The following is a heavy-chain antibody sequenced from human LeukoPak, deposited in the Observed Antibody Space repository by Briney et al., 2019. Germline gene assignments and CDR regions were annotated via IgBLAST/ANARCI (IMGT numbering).Heavy chain of an antibody. D-gene: IGHD2-8*01. CDR1: GYTFTSYY. J-gene: IGHJ5*02. CDR2: INPSGGST. CDR3: ARGILDYLSQFDP. V-gene: IGHV1-46*01. Sequence: ASVKVSCKASGYTFTSYYMHWVRQAPGQGLEWMGIINPSGGSTSYAQKFQGRVTMTRGMSTSTVYMELSSLRSEDTAVYYCARGILDYLSQFDPWGQGTLVTVSS.